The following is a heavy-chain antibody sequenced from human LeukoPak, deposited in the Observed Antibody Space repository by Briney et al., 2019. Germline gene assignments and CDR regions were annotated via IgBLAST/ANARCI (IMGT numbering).Heavy chain of an antibody. J-gene: IGHJ4*02. CDR3: ASNYYESSGLHR. D-gene: IGHD3-22*01. CDR1: GFTFSIYC. CDR2: IKKGGSER. Sequence: GGSLRLSCAASGFTFSIYCMSWVRQAPGKGLEGVANIKKGGSERYYVDSVKGRFTISRDNDKNSLFLQMNSLRAEDTAVYYCASNYYESSGLHRWGQGTLVTVSS. V-gene: IGHV3-7*01.